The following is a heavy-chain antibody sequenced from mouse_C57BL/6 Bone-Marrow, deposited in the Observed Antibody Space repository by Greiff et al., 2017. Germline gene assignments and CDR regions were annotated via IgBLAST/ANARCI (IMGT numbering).Heavy chain of an antibody. CDR3: ARIEGYYGYGGY. J-gene: IGHJ2*01. CDR2: IWWDDDK. CDR1: GFSLSTFGMG. V-gene: IGHV8-8*01. D-gene: IGHD2-2*01. Sequence: QVTLKVSGPGILQPSQTLSLTCSFSGFSLSTFGMGVGWIRQPSGKGLEWLAHIWWDDDKYYHPAMKSRLSISKDTSRNPVFLKSDNVDTAETATYYCARIEGYYGYGGYWGQGTTLTVSS.